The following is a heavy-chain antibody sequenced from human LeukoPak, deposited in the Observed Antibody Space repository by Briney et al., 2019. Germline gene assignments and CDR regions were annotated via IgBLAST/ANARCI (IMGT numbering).Heavy chain of an antibody. CDR2: ISYDGSNK. D-gene: IGHD4-17*01. J-gene: IGHJ4*02. Sequence: AGGSLRLSCAASGFTFSSYGMHWVRQAPGKGLEWVAVISYDGSNKYYADSVKGRFTISRDNSKNTLYLQMNSLRAEDTAVYYCATSFDYGDYGGTFDYWGQGTLVTVSS. V-gene: IGHV3-30*03. CDR3: ATSFDYGDYGGTFDY. CDR1: GFTFSSYG.